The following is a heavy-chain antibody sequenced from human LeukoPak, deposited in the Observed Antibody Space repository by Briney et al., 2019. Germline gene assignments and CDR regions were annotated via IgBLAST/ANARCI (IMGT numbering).Heavy chain of an antibody. CDR3: ARDRRDGYNGPFDP. CDR1: GYTFTGYY. V-gene: IGHV1-2*02. Sequence: GASVKVSCKASGYTFTGYYMHWVRQAPGQGLEWMGWINPNSGGTNYAQKFQGRVTMTRDTSISTAYMELSGLRSDDTAVYYCARDRRDGYNGPFDPWGQGTLVTVSS. J-gene: IGHJ5*02. CDR2: INPNSGGT. D-gene: IGHD5-24*01.